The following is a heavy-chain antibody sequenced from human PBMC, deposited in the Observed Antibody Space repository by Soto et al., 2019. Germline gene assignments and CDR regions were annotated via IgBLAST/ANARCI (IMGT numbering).Heavy chain of an antibody. CDR2: IFSSGST. D-gene: IGHD5-12*01. CDR3: AREGSYSAYNFAHGIQLWSFDF. J-gene: IGHJ4*02. CDR1: GGTINTFY. V-gene: IGHV4-4*07. Sequence: SESLSLTCAVSGGTINTFYWSWVRQPAGKGLEWIRRIFSSGSTSFNPSLESRVAMSVDTSKNHFSLNLSSVTAADMAVYYCAREGSYSAYNFAHGIQLWSFDFWGQGALVTVSS.